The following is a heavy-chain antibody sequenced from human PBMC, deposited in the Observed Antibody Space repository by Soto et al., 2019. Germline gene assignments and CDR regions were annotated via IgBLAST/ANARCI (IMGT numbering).Heavy chain of an antibody. CDR3: ARHIVATIGSYYYGVDV. J-gene: IGHJ6*02. Sequence: QVQLQQWGAGLLKPSETLSLTCAVYSGSFSGYHWSWIRQPPGKGLEWIGEINHSGSTNYNPSLKRRVTRTLDTSKNQFSLKVSSVTAADTAVYYCARHIVATIGSYYYGVDVWGQGTTVTVSS. V-gene: IGHV4-34*01. D-gene: IGHD5-12*01. CDR1: SGSFSGYH. CDR2: INHSGST.